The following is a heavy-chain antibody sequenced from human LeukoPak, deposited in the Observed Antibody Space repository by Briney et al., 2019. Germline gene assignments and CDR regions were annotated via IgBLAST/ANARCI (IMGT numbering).Heavy chain of an antibody. CDR1: GYTFTSYA. D-gene: IGHD3-10*01. J-gene: IGHJ4*02. Sequence: ASVKVSCKASGYTFTSYAMNWVRQAPGQGLEWMGWINTNTGNPMYAQGFTGRFVFSLDTSVSTAYLQISSLKAEDTAVFYCARDPQLWFGEFYFDYWGQGTLVTVSS. V-gene: IGHV7-4-1*02. CDR2: INTNTGNP. CDR3: ARDPQLWFGEFYFDY.